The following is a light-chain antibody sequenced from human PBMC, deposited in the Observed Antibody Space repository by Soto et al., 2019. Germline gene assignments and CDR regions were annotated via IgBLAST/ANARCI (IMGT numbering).Light chain of an antibody. CDR3: CHYTGSPYV. V-gene: IGLV2-14*01. CDR2: EVN. CDR1: SSDIGRYDF. J-gene: IGLJ1*01. Sequence: QSALTQPASVSGSPGQSITISCTGTSSDIGRYDFVSWYQQLPGKAPKLLIYEVNHRPSGISDRFSGSKSGNTASLTISGLQADDEAHYYCCHYTGSPYVFGSGTKVTVL.